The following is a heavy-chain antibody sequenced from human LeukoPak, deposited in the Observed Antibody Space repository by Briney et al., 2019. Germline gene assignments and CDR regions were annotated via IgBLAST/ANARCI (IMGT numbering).Heavy chain of an antibody. CDR3: VRDSGYSSSRFDF. CDR1: GFTVSSNY. D-gene: IGHD6-13*01. CDR2: IYSGAST. V-gene: IGHV3-66*01. J-gene: IGHJ4*02. Sequence: GGSLRLSCAASGFTVSSNYMSWVRQAPAKGLEWVSVIYSGASTYYADSVKGRYTISRDNSKHMLYPEMNSLRADDTAVYYCVRDSGYSSSRFDFWGQGTLGTVS.